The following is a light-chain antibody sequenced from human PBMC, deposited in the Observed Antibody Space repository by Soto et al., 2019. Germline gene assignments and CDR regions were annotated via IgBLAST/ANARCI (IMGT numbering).Light chain of an antibody. Sequence: EIVMTQSPATLSASPGERATLSCRASQSVSSNLAWYQQKPGQAPRLLIYGSSTSATGIPARFSGSGSGTDFTLTISSLQCEDFAFYYCQPLSNWPPLTFGGGTKLEIK. CDR3: QPLSNWPPLT. J-gene: IGKJ4*01. CDR1: QSVSSN. V-gene: IGKV3-15*01. CDR2: GSS.